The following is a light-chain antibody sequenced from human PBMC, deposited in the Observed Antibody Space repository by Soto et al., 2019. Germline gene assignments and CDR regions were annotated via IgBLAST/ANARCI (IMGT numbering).Light chain of an antibody. CDR1: ISDVGSYNL. CDR3: CSYAGSSTSVV. Sequence: QSALTQPASVSGSPGQSITISCTGTISDVGSYNLVSWYQQHPGKAPKPMIYDGSKRPSGVSNRFSGSKSGNTASLTISGLQAEDEADYYCCSYAGSSTSVVFGGGTQLTVL. V-gene: IGLV2-23*01. CDR2: DGS. J-gene: IGLJ2*01.